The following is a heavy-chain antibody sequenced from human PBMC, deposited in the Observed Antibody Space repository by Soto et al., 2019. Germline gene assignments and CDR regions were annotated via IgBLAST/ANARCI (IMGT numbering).Heavy chain of an antibody. CDR3: ARDLGAIGDCSGGSCYRYTNYYSYYMDV. Sequence: LSLTCTVSGGSISNYYWSWIRQPPGKGLEWIGYIHYSGNTKYNPSLKSRVTISVDTSKNQFSLKLSSVTAADTAVYYCARDLGAIGDCSGGSCYRYTNYYSYYMDVWGKGTMVTVSS. V-gene: IGHV4-59*12. J-gene: IGHJ6*03. CDR2: IHYSGNT. D-gene: IGHD2-15*01. CDR1: GGSISNYY.